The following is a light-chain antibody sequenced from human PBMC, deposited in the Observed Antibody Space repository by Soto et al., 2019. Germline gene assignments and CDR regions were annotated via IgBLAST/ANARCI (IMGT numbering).Light chain of an antibody. CDR3: QQYHNWGE. CDR1: QSVSIN. Sequence: EIVMTQSPATLSVSPGERASLSFRSSQSVSINLAWYQQKPGQAPRLLIYGASTRATGIPARFSGSGSGTEFTLTISSLQSEDFAVYFCQQYHNWGEFGQGTKVDI. J-gene: IGKJ1*01. V-gene: IGKV3-15*01. CDR2: GAS.